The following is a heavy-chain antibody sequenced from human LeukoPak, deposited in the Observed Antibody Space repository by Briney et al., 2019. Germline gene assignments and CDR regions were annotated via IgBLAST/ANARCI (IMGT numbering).Heavy chain of an antibody. Sequence: GGSLRLSCAASGFTFSSYSMNWVRQAPGKGLEWVSSISSSSSYIYYADSVKGRFTISRDNAKNTLYLQMNSLRAEDTAVYYCAKDYRGYCSSTSCYQDYWGQGTLVTVSS. CDR3: AKDYRGYCSSTSCYQDY. CDR2: ISSSSSYI. J-gene: IGHJ4*02. V-gene: IGHV3-21*01. CDR1: GFTFSSYS. D-gene: IGHD2-2*01.